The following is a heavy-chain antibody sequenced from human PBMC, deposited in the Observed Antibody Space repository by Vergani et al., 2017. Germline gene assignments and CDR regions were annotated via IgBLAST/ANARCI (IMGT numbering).Heavy chain of an antibody. J-gene: IGHJ4*02. Sequence: EVQLVESGGGVVQPGGSLRLSCAASGFTFDDYAMHWVRQAPGKGLEWVSLISGDGGSTYYADSVKGRFTISRDNSKNSLYLQMNSLRAEDTAVYYCATVDIVATLDYWGQGTLVTVSS. D-gene: IGHD5-12*01. CDR1: GFTFDDYA. CDR2: ISGDGGST. CDR3: ATVDIVATLDY. V-gene: IGHV3-43*02.